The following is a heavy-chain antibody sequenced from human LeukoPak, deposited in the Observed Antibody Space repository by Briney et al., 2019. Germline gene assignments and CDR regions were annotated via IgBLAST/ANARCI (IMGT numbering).Heavy chain of an antibody. CDR2: ISSSGSTI. D-gene: IGHD2-2*02. V-gene: IGHV3-48*03. CDR3: ARDPGYCSTTSCYKFFDY. Sequence: GGSLRLSCAASGFTFSGYEMNWVRQAPGKGLELVSYISSSGSTIYYADSVKGRFTVSRDNAKNSLYLQMNSLRAEDTAVYYCARDPGYCSTTSCYKFFDYWGQGTLVTVSS. J-gene: IGHJ4*02. CDR1: GFTFSGYE.